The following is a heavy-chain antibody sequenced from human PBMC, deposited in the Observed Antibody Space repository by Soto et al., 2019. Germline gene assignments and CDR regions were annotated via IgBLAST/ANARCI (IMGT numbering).Heavy chain of an antibody. CDR1: GYTFTSYY. Sequence: GASGKVSCKASGYTFTSYYMHWVRQAPGQGLEWMGIINPSGGSTSYAQKFQGRVTMTRDTSTSTVYMELSSLRSEDMAVYYCARGEGYCSSTSCYTSPGYYYYGMDVWGQGTTVTVSS. J-gene: IGHJ6*02. D-gene: IGHD2-2*02. CDR3: ARGEGYCSSTSCYTSPGYYYYGMDV. V-gene: IGHV1-46*01. CDR2: INPSGGST.